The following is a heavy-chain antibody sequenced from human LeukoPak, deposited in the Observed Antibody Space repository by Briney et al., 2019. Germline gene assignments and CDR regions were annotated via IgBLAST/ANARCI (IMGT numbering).Heavy chain of an antibody. CDR2: INHSGST. D-gene: IGHD2-15*01. CDR3: ARGWGGYCSGGSCYRTHTFDY. Sequence: SETLSLTCAVYGGSFSGYYWSWIRQPPGKGLEWIGEINHSGSTNYNPSLKSRVTISVDTSKNQFSLKLSSVTAADTAVYYCARGWGGYCSGGSCYRTHTFDYWGQGTLVTVSS. J-gene: IGHJ4*02. CDR1: GGSFSGYY. V-gene: IGHV4-34*01.